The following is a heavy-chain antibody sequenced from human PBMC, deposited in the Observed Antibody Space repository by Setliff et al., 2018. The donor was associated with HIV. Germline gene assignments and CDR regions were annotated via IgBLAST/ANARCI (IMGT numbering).Heavy chain of an antibody. CDR2: ISTYNGNT. D-gene: IGHD3-10*01. J-gene: IGHJ5*02. CDR1: GYSFADYG. Sequence: GASVKVSCKTSGYSFADYGITWMRQAPGQGLEWMGWISTYNGNTNYAQKLQGRVTMTSEISTRTAYMEVRSLRSDDTAVYYCARGRDYGSGLRKDWFDPWGQGTLVTVSS. V-gene: IGHV1-18*04. CDR3: ARGRDYGSGLRKDWFDP.